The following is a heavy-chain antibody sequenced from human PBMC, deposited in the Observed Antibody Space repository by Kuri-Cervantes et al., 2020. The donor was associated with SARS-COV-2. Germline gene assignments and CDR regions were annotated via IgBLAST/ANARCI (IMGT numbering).Heavy chain of an antibody. V-gene: IGHV3-23*01. CDR2: ITTNGGDT. Sequence: GGSLRLSCAASGLTFSDHAMSWVRQAPGKGLEWVSSITTNGGDTYYGDSVKGRFTISRDNSKNTLYLQMNSLRAEDTAVYYCSRNFWAGYWPFDYWGQETLVTVSS. CDR1: GLTFSDHA. CDR3: SRNFWAGYWPFDY. D-gene: IGHD3/OR15-3a*01. J-gene: IGHJ4*02.